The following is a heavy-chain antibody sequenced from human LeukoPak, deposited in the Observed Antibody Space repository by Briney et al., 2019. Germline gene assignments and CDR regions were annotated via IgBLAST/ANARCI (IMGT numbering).Heavy chain of an antibody. D-gene: IGHD3-3*01. CDR3: ARLSRSGYSCDY. V-gene: IGHV1-2*02. CDR1: GYTFTGYY. CDR2: INPNSGDT. Sequence: ASVKVSCKASGYTFTGYYLHWVRQAPGQGLEWMGWINPNSGDTNYAQNFQGRVTMTRDTSINTAYMELSRLRSDDTAVYYCARLSRSGYSCDYWGQGTLVTASS. J-gene: IGHJ4*02.